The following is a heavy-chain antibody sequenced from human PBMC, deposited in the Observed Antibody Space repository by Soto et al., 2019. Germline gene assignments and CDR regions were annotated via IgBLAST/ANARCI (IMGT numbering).Heavy chain of an antibody. CDR1: SFTFGDYA. CDR3: TKGYTTSCFAHFDY. V-gene: IGHV3-9*01. Sequence: EVQLVESGGGLVQPGRSLRLSCAASSFTFGDYAMHWVRQTPGKGLEWVSCISWDSGNIVYVDSVEGRFTISRDNAKNSLFLQMHSLRPEDTAFYYCTKGYTTSCFAHFDYWGQGALVTVSS. CDR2: ISWDSGNI. J-gene: IGHJ4*02. D-gene: IGHD2-2*01.